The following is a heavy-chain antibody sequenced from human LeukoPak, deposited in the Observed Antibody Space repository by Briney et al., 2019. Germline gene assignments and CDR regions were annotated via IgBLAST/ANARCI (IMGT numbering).Heavy chain of an antibody. J-gene: IGHJ3*02. CDR3: ARESYDAFGI. CDR2: ISFDGSNK. V-gene: IGHV3-30-3*01. CDR1: GFTFSSYA. Sequence: GGSLRLSCAASGFTFSSYAMHWVRQAPGKGLKWVAVISFDGSNKYYADSVKGRFTISRDNSKNTLYLQMNSLRAEDTAVYYCARESYDAFGIWGQGTMVTVSS.